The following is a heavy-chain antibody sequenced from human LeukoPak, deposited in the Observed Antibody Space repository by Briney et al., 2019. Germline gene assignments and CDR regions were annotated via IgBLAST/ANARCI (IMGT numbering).Heavy chain of an antibody. V-gene: IGHV4-34*01. CDR2: INHSGST. CDR1: GFSFSDTW. J-gene: IGHJ4*02. D-gene: IGHD3-3*01. CDR3: ARGRDYDFWSGYYFDY. Sequence: GSLRLSCVASGFSFSDTWMTWVRQAPGKGLEWIGEINHSGSTNYNPSLKSRVTISVDTSKNQFSLKLSSVTAADTAVYYCARGRDYDFWSGYYFDYWGQGTLVTVSS.